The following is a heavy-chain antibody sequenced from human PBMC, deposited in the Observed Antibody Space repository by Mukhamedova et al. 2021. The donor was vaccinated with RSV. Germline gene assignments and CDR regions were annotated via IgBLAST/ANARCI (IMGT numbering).Heavy chain of an antibody. J-gene: IGHJ4*02. CDR3: ASSRGEVVATISAVDDY. CDR2: VYHSGST. V-gene: IGHV4-38-2*01. D-gene: IGHD5-12*01. Sequence: GSVYHSGSTYYNPSLKSRVTISLHTSENQFSLKLNSVTAADTAVYHCASSRGEVVATISAVDDYWGQGTLVTVSS.